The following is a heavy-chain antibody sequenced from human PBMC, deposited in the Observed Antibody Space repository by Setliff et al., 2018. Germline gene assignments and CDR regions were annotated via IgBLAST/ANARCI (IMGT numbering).Heavy chain of an antibody. J-gene: IGHJ4*02. CDR2: IYTSGGT. CDR3: ARGVSSVSWTPRY. D-gene: IGHD6-19*01. CDR1: GGSISGYY. Sequence: SETLSLTCNVFGGSISGYYWSWIRQAPGKGLEWIGYIYTSGGTNYNPSLKSRVTITVDMSKNQFSLKLSSVIAADTAVYYCARGVSSVSWTPRYWGRGILVTVSS. V-gene: IGHV4-4*08.